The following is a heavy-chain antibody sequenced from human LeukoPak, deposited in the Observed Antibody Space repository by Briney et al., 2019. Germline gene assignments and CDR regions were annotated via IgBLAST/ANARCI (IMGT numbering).Heavy chain of an antibody. D-gene: IGHD3-10*01. J-gene: IGHJ4*02. Sequence: SETLSLTCTVSGVSISSSNSYWGWIRQPPGKGLEWIGRIYTSGSTNYNPSLKSRVTMSVDTSKNQFSLKLSSVTAADTAVYYCARGGNYYGSLHFDYWGQGTLVTVSS. CDR3: ARGGNYYGSLHFDY. CDR1: GVSISSSNSY. V-gene: IGHV4-61*02. CDR2: IYTSGST.